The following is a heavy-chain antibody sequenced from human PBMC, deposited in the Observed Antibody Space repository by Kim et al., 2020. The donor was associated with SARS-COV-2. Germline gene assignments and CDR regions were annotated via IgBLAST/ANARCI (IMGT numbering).Heavy chain of an antibody. CDR3: SRHNESGDYAFDY. J-gene: IGHJ4*02. V-gene: IGHV3-49*02. Sequence: AAAVKGRFTISRDDSKRTAYLQMIHLKTEDTAVYYCSRHNESGDYAFDYWGQGTLVTVSS. D-gene: IGHD4-17*01.